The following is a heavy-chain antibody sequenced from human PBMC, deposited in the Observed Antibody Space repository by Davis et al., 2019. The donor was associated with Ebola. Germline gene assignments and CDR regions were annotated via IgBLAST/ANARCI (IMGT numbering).Heavy chain of an antibody. V-gene: IGHV1-3*01. CDR3: ARGTDMITFGPNWFDP. Sequence: ASVKVSCKASGYTFTSYAMHWVRQAPGQRLEWMGWINAGNGNTKSSQKFPGRVTITRDTSASTAYMELSSLRSEDTAVYYSARGTDMITFGPNWFDPWGQGTLVTVSS. CDR1: GYTFTSYA. J-gene: IGHJ5*02. CDR2: INAGNGNT. D-gene: IGHD3-16*01.